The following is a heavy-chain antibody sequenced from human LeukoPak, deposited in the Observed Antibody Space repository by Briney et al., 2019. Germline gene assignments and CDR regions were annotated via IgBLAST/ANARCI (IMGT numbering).Heavy chain of an antibody. CDR3: ARGVSSPRDY. J-gene: IGHJ4*02. CDR2: INHSGST. CDR1: GGSIIGYY. D-gene: IGHD6-6*01. V-gene: IGHV4-34*01. Sequence: SETLSLTCTVSGGSIIGYYWTWIRQPPGKGLEWIGEINHSGSTNYNPSLKSRVTISVDTSKNQFSLKLSSVTAADTAVYYCARGVSSPRDYWGQGTLVTVSS.